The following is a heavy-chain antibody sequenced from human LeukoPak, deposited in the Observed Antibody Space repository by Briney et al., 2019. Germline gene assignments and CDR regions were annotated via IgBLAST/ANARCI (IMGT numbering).Heavy chain of an antibody. CDR2: IRYDGSNK. Sequence: GGSLRLSCAASGFTFSSYGMHWVRQAPGQGLEWLAFIRYDGSNKYYADSVKGRFTIARDNSKNTLYLQMNSLRAEDTAVYYCAKMCPLLSSTSCYNYWGQGTLVTVSS. CDR3: AKMCPLLSSTSCYNY. D-gene: IGHD2-2*02. J-gene: IGHJ4*02. CDR1: GFTFSSYG. V-gene: IGHV3-30*02.